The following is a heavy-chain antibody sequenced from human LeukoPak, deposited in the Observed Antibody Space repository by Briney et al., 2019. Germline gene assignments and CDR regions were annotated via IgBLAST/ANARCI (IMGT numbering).Heavy chain of an antibody. CDR1: GFTFSRYW. D-gene: IGHD1-1*01. J-gene: IGHJ4*02. Sequence: GGSLRLSCAASGFTFSRYWMSWVRQVPRKGLEWVANLKQDGSEKYYVDSVKGRFTVSRDNAKNSLFLQMNSLRAEDTAIYYCARSLTTLTYEGYWGQGTLVTVSS. CDR2: LKQDGSEK. CDR3: ARSLTTLTYEGY. V-gene: IGHV3-7*01.